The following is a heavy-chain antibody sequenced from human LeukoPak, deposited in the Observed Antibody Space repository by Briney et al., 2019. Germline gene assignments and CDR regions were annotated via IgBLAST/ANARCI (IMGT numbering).Heavy chain of an antibody. J-gene: IGHJ4*02. CDR2: TSSDGGDE. CDR3: ARASTVAGSPSRHVDC. D-gene: IGHD6-19*01. CDR1: GYTFDSYS. V-gene: IGHV3-30-3*01. Sequence: GGSLTLSCTASGYTFDSYSMYWVRQAPDKGLEWVAATSSDGGDERYAESVKGRCTVYRDNSKNTLYLQMNSLRVEDTGVYYCARASTVAGSPSRHVDCWGQGTLVSVSA.